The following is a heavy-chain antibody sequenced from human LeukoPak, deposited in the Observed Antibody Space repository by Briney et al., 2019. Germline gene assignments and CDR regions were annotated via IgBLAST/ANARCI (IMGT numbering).Heavy chain of an antibody. J-gene: IGHJ4*02. CDR2: IYYTGST. V-gene: IGHV4-59*02. CDR1: GGSVRSYY. CDR3: AREDRFCSSTSCPIDY. D-gene: IGHD2-2*01. Sequence: PSETLSLTCTVSGGSVRSYYWSWIRQPPRKGLEWIGYIYYTGSTNYNPSLKSRVTISVDTSKHQFSLKLRSVTAADTAVYYCAREDRFCSSTSCPIDYWGQGTLVTVSS.